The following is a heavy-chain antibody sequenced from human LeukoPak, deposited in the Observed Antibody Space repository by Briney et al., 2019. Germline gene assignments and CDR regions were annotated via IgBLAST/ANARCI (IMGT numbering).Heavy chain of an antibody. CDR3: ASRYCSSTGCPDY. Sequence: SETLSLTCTVSGGSISSSSYYWGWIRQPPGKGLEWIGSIYYSGSTYYNPSLKSRVTISVDTSKNQFSLKLSSVTAADTAVYYCASRYCSSTGCPDYWGQGTLVTVSS. CDR2: IYYSGST. J-gene: IGHJ4*02. V-gene: IGHV4-39*01. D-gene: IGHD2-2*01. CDR1: GGSISSSSYY.